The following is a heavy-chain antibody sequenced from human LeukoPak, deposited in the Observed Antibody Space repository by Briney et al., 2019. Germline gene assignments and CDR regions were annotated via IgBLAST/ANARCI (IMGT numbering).Heavy chain of an antibody. V-gene: IGHV4-4*09. CDR3: ARRRDYGGKIYFDY. D-gene: IGHD4-23*01. J-gene: IGHJ4*02. CDR1: GGSISSNY. Sequence: PSETLSLTCTVSGGSISSNYWSWIRQPPGKGLEWIGYIYTSGSTNYNPSLKSRVTISVDTSNNQFSLRLSSVTAADTAVYYCARRRDYGGKIYFDYWGQGTLVTVSS. CDR2: IYTSGST.